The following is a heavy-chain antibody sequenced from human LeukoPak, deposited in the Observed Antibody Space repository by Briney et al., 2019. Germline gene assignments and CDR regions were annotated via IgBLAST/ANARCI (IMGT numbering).Heavy chain of an antibody. CDR2: IYYSGST. J-gene: IGHJ6*02. V-gene: IGHV4-59*12. CDR1: GGSISSYY. Sequence: SETLSLTCTVSGGSISSYYWSWLRQPPGKGLEWVGYIYYSGSTNYNPSLKSRVTISVDTSKNQFSLKLSSVTAADTAVYYCARGKGGYYYYYGMDVWGQGTTVTVSS. CDR3: ARGKGGYYYYYGMDV.